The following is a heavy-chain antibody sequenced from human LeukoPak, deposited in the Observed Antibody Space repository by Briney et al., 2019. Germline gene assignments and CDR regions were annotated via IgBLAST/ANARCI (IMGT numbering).Heavy chain of an antibody. CDR2: IRYDGINK. V-gene: IGHV3-30*02. Sequence: PGGSLRLSCAASGFTFSSYWMHWVRQAPGKGLEWVSFIRYDGINKYYANSVKGRFTISRDNSKNTLSLQMSSLRAEDTAVYYCAKPLRADRVVLDYWGQGTLVTVSS. J-gene: IGHJ4*02. CDR1: GFTFSSYW. CDR3: AKPLRADRVVLDY. D-gene: IGHD5-12*01.